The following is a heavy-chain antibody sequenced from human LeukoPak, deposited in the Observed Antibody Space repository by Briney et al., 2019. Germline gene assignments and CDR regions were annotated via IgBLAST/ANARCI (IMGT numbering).Heavy chain of an antibody. CDR3: ARFRGNSCDF. CDR2: IRGDTGDS. Sequence: ASVKVSCKASGYTLSDFYMHWVRQAPGHGLEWMGWIRGDTGDSGAAQKFQGRVTMTRDTSTNTAYMELTGLRFDDTAMYYCARFRGNSCDFWGQGTLVTVSS. J-gene: IGHJ4*02. V-gene: IGHV1-2*02. D-gene: IGHD6-13*01. CDR1: GYTLSDFY.